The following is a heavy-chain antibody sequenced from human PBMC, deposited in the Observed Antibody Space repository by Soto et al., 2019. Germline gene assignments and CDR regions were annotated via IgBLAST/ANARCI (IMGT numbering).Heavy chain of an antibody. CDR2: ISSSGSTI. V-gene: IGHV3-11*01. Sequence: GSLRLSCAASGFTFSDYYMSWIRQAPGKGLEWVSYISSSGSTIYYADSVKGRFTISRDNAKNSLYLQMNSLRGEDTAIYYCARLGPYGSETYSFRYNWFDPWGQGTLVTVSS. J-gene: IGHJ5*02. CDR3: ARLGPYGSETYSFRYNWFDP. CDR1: GFTFSDYY. D-gene: IGHD3-10*01.